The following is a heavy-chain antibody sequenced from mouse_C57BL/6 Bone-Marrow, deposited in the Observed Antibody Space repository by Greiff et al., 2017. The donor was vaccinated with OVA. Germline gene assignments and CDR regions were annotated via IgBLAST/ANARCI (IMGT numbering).Heavy chain of an antibody. V-gene: IGHV1-64*01. D-gene: IGHD2-5*01. CDR1: GYTFTSYW. J-gene: IGHJ3*01. Sequence: QVQLQQPGAELVKPGASVKLSCKASGYTFTSYWMHWVKQRPGQGLEWIGMIHPNSGSTNYNEKFKSKATLTVDKSSSTAYMQLSSLTSEDSAVYYCARWDSNYAWFADWGQGTLVTVSA. CDR2: IHPNSGST. CDR3: ARWDSNYAWFAD.